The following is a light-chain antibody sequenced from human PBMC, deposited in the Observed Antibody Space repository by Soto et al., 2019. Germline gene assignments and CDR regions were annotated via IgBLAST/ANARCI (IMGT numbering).Light chain of an antibody. J-gene: IGKJ3*01. V-gene: IGKV1-39*01. CDR3: QQSYSTLT. CDR1: QSISSY. Sequence: DIQMTQSPSSLSASVGDRVTITCRASQSISSYLNWYQQKPGKAPKLLLYAASSLQSGVPSRFSGSGSGTDFPLTISSLQPEDFATYYCQQSYSTLTFGPGTKVDIK. CDR2: AAS.